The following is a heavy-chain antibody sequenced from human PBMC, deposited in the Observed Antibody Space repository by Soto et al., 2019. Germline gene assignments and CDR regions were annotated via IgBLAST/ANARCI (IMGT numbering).Heavy chain of an antibody. CDR1: GGSISSGDYY. J-gene: IGHJ5*02. V-gene: IGHV4-30-4*01. Sequence: SETLSLTCTVSGGSISSGDYYWSWIRQPPGKGLEWIGYIYYSGSTYYNPSLKSRVTISVDTSKNQFPLKLSSVTAADTAVYYCARAIIVLVPAAMVSPGFAPWGQGT. CDR2: IYYSGST. D-gene: IGHD2-2*01. CDR3: ARAIIVLVPAAMVSPGFAP.